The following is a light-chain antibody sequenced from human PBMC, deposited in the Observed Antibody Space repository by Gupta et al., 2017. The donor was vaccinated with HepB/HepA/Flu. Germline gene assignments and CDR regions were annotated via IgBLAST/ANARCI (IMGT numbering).Light chain of an antibody. CDR1: SSDVGGYNY. V-gene: IGLV2-14*01. CDR3: SSYTSSSTLGV. J-gene: IGLJ2*01. Sequence: QSALTQPASVSGSPGQSITNSCTGTSSDVGGYNYVSWYPQHPGKAPKLMIYDVSNRPSGVSNRFSGSKSGNTASLTISGLQAEDEADYYCSSYTSSSTLGVFGGGTKLTVL. CDR2: DVS.